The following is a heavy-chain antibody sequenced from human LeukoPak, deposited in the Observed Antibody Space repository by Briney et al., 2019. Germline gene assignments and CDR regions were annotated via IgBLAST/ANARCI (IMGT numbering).Heavy chain of an antibody. CDR3: ARENLIGADASGSIRPIDF. CDR1: GDSVSSNSAA. V-gene: IGHV6-1*01. Sequence: PSQTLSLTCAISGDSVSSNSAAWNWIRQSPSRGLEWLGRTYYRSKWYNDYAVSVKSRITINPDTSKNQFSLQLNSVTPEDTAVYFCARENLIGADASGSIRPIDFWGQGTLVTVSS. J-gene: IGHJ4*02. CDR2: TYYRSKWYN. D-gene: IGHD2-8*01.